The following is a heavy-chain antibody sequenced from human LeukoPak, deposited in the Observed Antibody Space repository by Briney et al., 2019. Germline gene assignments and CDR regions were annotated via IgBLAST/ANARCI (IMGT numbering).Heavy chain of an antibody. V-gene: IGHV3-53*01. CDR1: GFTFTSYN. CDR2: IYPNGRT. D-gene: IGHD3/OR15-3a*01. J-gene: IGHJ4*02. Sequence: GGSLRLSCVASGFTFTSYNMHWVRQAPGKGLDWVSIIYPNGRTYYTDSVKGRFTISRDNSKSTLNLQMNSLRVEDTAVYYCARAWTGDYWGQGTLVTVSS. CDR3: ARAWTGDY.